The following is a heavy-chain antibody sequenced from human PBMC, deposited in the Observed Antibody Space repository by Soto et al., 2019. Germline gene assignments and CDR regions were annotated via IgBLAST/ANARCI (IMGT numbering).Heavy chain of an antibody. CDR3: ARDIGSDAYGEGY. V-gene: IGHV4-4*07. J-gene: IGHJ4*02. CDR1: GGSINSYW. CDR2: VYSSGTT. D-gene: IGHD3-10*01. Sequence: QVQLQESGPGLVKPSETLSLTCSVSGGSINSYWWSWIRQPAGKGLEWIGRVYSSGTTDYNPSLNSRATLSVETSKNQFSLKLSSVTAADTAVYYCARDIGSDAYGEGYWGQGIQVTVSS.